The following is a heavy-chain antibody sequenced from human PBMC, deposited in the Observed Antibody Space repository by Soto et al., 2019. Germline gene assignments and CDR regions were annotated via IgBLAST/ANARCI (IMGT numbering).Heavy chain of an antibody. D-gene: IGHD3-16*01. J-gene: IGHJ4*02. Sequence: QVQLIQFGAEVKKPGASVKVSCRASGYTFTKFHIHWVRQAPGQGLEWMGMIDPSGGVTRDAQRFQGRITMTSDTATSSVYMELRGLTSADTAVYYCARDVICQDNYETIGYYFDHWGPGTLVTVSS. CDR3: ARDVICQDNYETIGYYFDH. CDR1: GYTFTKFH. V-gene: IGHV1-46*01. CDR2: IDPSGGVT.